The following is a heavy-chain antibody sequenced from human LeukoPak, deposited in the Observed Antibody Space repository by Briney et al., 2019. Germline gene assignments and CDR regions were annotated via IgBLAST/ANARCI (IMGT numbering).Heavy chain of an antibody. D-gene: IGHD2-2*01. CDR1: GGSSSGYY. J-gene: IGHJ5*02. Sequence: SETLSLTCAVYGGSSSGYYWSWIRQPPGKGLEWIGEINHSGSTNYNPSLKSRVTISVDTSKNQFSLKLSSVTAADTAVYYCARGERGYCSSTSCPWFDPWGQGTLVTVSS. V-gene: IGHV4-34*01. CDR2: INHSGST. CDR3: ARGERGYCSSTSCPWFDP.